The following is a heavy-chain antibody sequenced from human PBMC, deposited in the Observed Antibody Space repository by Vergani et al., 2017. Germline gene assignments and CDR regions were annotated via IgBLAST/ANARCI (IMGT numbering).Heavy chain of an antibody. CDR2: INHSGST. J-gene: IGHJ6*03. CDR3: AGGITSITARYYYYYYMDV. Sequence: QVQLQQWGAGLLKPSETLSLTCAVYGGSFSGYYWSWIRQPPGKGLEWIGEINHSGSTNYNPSLKSRVTISVDTSKNQFSLKLSSVTAADTAVYYCAGGITSITARYYYYYYMDVWGKGTTVTVSS. CDR1: GGSFSGYY. V-gene: IGHV4-34*01. D-gene: IGHD6-6*01.